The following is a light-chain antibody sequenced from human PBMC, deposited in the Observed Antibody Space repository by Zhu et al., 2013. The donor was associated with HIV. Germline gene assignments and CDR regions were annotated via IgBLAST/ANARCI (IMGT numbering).Light chain of an antibody. CDR1: QGISNY. V-gene: IGKV1-9*01. Sequence: DIQLTQSPSFLSASVGDRVTITCWASQGISNYLAWYQQKPGRAPKLLIYAASTLNRGVPSRFSGGGSGTQFTLTIRSLQPEDFATYYCLQSNSYPRTFGQGTRLEIK. CDR3: LQSNSYPRT. J-gene: IGKJ2*02. CDR2: AAS.